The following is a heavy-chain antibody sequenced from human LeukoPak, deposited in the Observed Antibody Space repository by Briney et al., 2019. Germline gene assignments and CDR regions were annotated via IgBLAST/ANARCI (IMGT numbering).Heavy chain of an antibody. V-gene: IGHV4-34*01. CDR2: INHSGST. D-gene: IGHD3-10*01. CDR3: ARLRLGEFPFYYYYYYMDV. J-gene: IGHJ6*03. CDR1: GGSFSGYY. Sequence: ASETLSLTCAVYGGSFSGYYWSWIRQPPGKGLEWIGEINHSGSTNYNPSLKRRGTISVDTSKTQFSLTLSSVTAADTAVYYCARLRLGEFPFYYYYYYMDVWGKGTTVTISS.